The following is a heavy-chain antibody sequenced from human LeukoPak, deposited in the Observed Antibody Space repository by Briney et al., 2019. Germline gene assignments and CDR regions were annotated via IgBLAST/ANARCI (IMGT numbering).Heavy chain of an antibody. CDR3: ARSSSSGDFDY. CDR2: IYYSGST. J-gene: IGHJ4*02. Sequence: PSETLSLTCTVPGGSISRYYWSWIRQPPGEGLEWIGYIYYSGSTNYNPSLKSRVTISVDTSKNQFSLKLSSVTAADTAVYYCARSSSSGDFDYWGQGTLVTVSS. D-gene: IGHD6-13*01. V-gene: IGHV4-59*01. CDR1: GGSISRYY.